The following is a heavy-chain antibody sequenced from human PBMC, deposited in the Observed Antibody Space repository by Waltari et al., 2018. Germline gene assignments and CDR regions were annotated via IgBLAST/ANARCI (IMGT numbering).Heavy chain of an antibody. Sequence: QVQLQQWGAGLLKPSETLSLTCAVYGGSFSGYYWGWIRQPPGKGLEWIGEINHSGSTNYNPSLKSRVTISVDTSKNQFSLKLSSVTAADTAVYYCAMEVFSSSWHETWGQGTLVTVSS. D-gene: IGHD6-13*01. J-gene: IGHJ5*02. CDR3: AMEVFSSSWHET. V-gene: IGHV4-34*01. CDR2: INHSGST. CDR1: GGSFSGYY.